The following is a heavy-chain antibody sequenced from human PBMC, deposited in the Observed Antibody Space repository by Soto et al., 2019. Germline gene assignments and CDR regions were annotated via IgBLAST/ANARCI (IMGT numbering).Heavy chain of an antibody. CDR3: ARTPVGGGFGEFPDY. CDR2: MNPNSGNT. J-gene: IGHJ4*02. D-gene: IGHD3-10*01. V-gene: IGHV1-8*01. Sequence: AASVKVSCKASGYTFTRYYINWVRQATGQGLEWMGWMNPNSGNTGYAQKFQGRVTMTRNTSISTAYMELSSLRSEDTAVYYCARTPVGGGFGEFPDYWGQGTLVTVSS. CDR1: GYTFTRYY.